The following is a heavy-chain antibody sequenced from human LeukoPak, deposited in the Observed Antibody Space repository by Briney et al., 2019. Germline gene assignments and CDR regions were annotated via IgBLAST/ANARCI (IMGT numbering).Heavy chain of an antibody. D-gene: IGHD2-8*01. CDR3: AKDSDTYGHRHFDH. J-gene: IGHJ4*02. Sequence: PGGSLRLSCVASGFTFSSYGMQWVRQAPGKGLEWVAVIGFDGSKIYYADSVKGRFTISRDNSKNTVNLQMNSLRVEDTAVYYCAKDSDTYGHRHFDHWGQGTLVTVSS. CDR1: GFTFSSYG. V-gene: IGHV3-33*06. CDR2: IGFDGSKI.